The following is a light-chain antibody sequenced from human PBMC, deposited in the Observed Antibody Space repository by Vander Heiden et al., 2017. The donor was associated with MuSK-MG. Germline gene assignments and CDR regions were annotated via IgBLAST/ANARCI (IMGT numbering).Light chain of an antibody. J-gene: IGKJ1*01. V-gene: IGKV3-11*01. CDR2: DAS. CDR3: QQRSSWPWT. CDR1: QSVTTY. Sequence: DIVLTQSPATLSLSPGERATLSCRASQSVTTYLAWYQQQPGQAPRLLIYDASTRATGIPARFSGSRSGKDFTLTISSLEPEDFAVYYCQQRSSWPWTFGLGTKV.